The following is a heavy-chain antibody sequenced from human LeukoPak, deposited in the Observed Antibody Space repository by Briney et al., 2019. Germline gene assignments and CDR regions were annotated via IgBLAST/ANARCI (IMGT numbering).Heavy chain of an antibody. CDR2: IKEDENEK. V-gene: IGHV3-7*01. CDR3: SRDRLDIIYDV. Sequence: GGSLRLSCAASGFTFNNYGLSWVRQAPRKGLEVLANIKEDENEKDYMDSVKRRCTISRDNAKNSLSLQMNSLSAEDTAVYICSRDRLDIIYDVWGQGTMVTVSS. D-gene: IGHD3-16*01. J-gene: IGHJ4*02. CDR1: GFTFNNYG.